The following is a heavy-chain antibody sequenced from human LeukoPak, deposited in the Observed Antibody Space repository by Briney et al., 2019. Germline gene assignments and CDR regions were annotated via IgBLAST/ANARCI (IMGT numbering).Heavy chain of an antibody. D-gene: IGHD5-24*01. Sequence: GSVNVSCQSSRYTFPTYYIHWVRQAPGQGLEWMGWVNPDRGGTNYAQNVQGRVTLTRDTSISTAYMELSSLRSDDTAVYYCARETGRDGYKDLDYWGQGTLVTVSS. CDR1: RYTFPTYY. CDR2: VNPDRGGT. CDR3: ARETGRDGYKDLDY. V-gene: IGHV1-2*02. J-gene: IGHJ4*02.